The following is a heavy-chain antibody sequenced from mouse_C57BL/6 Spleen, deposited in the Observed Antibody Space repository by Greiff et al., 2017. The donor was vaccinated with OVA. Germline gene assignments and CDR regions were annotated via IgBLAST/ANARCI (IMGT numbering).Heavy chain of an antibody. CDR1: GYTFTSYW. Sequence: QVQLQPGAELVKPGASVKLSCKASGYTFTSYWMQWVKQRPGQGLEWIGEIDPSDSYTNYNQKFKGKATLTVDTSSSTAYMQLSSLTSEDSSVYYCARSAAQATAWFAYWGQGTLVTVSA. J-gene: IGHJ3*01. CDR3: ARSAAQATAWFAY. D-gene: IGHD3-2*02. V-gene: IGHV1-50*01. CDR2: IDPSDSYT.